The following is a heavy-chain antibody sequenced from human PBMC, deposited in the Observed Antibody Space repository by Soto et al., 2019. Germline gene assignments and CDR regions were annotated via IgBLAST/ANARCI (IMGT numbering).Heavy chain of an antibody. CDR1: GFSLSTSGVG. CDR2: IYWDDDK. Sequence: QITLKESGPTLVKPTQTLTLTCTFSGFSLSTSGVGVGWIRQPPGKALEWLALIYWDDDKRYSPSLKSRLTLTKDTSKNQVVLTMTNMDPVDTATYYCAQARVVITTFSAFDIWGQGTMVTVSS. J-gene: IGHJ3*02. CDR3: AQARVVITTFSAFDI. V-gene: IGHV2-5*02. D-gene: IGHD3-22*01.